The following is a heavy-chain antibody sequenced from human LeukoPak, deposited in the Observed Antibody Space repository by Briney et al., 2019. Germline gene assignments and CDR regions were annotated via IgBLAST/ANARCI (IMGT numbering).Heavy chain of an antibody. CDR1: GFTLNNYG. CDR3: ARDWGASGWYNWFDP. V-gene: IGHV3-30*19. J-gene: IGHJ5*02. D-gene: IGHD6-19*01. CDR2: IAHDGVSK. Sequence: GRSLRLSCATSGFTLNNYGMHWVRQAPGKGLEWVAIIAHDGVSKYYTDSVKGRFTISRDNSRNTLYLQMDSLRPEDTAVYYCARDWGASGWYNWFDPWGQGTLVTASS.